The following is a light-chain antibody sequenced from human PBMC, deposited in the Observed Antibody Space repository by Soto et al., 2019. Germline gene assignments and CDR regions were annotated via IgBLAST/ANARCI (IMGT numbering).Light chain of an antibody. CDR2: EVS. Sequence: QSVLTQPASVSGSPGQSINISCTGTSSDVGSYNLVSWYQQHPGKAPKLMIYEVSKRPSGVSNRFSGSKSGNTASLTISGLQAEDEADYYCCSYAGSSTPLIFGTGTKLTVL. CDR3: CSYAGSSTPLI. V-gene: IGLV2-23*02. CDR1: SSDVGSYNL. J-gene: IGLJ1*01.